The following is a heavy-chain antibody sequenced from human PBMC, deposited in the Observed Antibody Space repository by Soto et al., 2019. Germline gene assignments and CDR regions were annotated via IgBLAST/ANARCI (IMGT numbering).Heavy chain of an antibody. CDR2: INQDGSEM. J-gene: IGHJ6*02. CDR3: AKGPVVPAVTYYYGMDV. CDR1: TFTFRTYW. Sequence: XESLQLSCTASTFTFRTYWMSWVRQAPGKGLEWVANINQDGSEMFYLDSVKGRFTISRDNAKNSLFLQMNSLRAEDTAVYYCAKGPVVPAVTYYYGMDVWGQGTAVTVSS. V-gene: IGHV3-7*01. D-gene: IGHD2-2*01.